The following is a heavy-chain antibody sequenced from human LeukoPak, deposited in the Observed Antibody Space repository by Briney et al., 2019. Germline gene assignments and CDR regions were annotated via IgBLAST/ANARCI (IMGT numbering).Heavy chain of an antibody. CDR1: GFTFGSYV. CDR3: AKGQMGSSYCSGGSCHPYYFDY. J-gene: IGHJ4*02. V-gene: IGHV3-23*01. D-gene: IGHD2-15*01. Sequence: GGCLRPSCAASGFTFGSYVMSWVRQAPGKGLEWVSGLSGSGGSTYYGDSVKGRFTISRDNSKHTLYLQMNSLRAEDTAVYYCAKGQMGSSYCSGGSCHPYYFDYWGQGTLVTVSS. CDR2: LSGSGGST.